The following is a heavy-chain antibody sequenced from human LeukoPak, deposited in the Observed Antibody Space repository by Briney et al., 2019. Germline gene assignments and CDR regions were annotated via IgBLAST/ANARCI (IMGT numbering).Heavy chain of an antibody. V-gene: IGHV3-23*01. Sequence: GGSLRLSCTASGFTFSSYPMSWVRHTPGKGLEWVSAIGGSGGSTYYADSVKGRFTISRDNSKNTLDLQMNSLRAEDTALYYCAKDIMVWGVNSFDYWGQGTLVTVSS. D-gene: IGHD3-10*01. CDR3: AKDIMVWGVNSFDY. CDR1: GFTFSSYP. J-gene: IGHJ4*02. CDR2: IGGSGGST.